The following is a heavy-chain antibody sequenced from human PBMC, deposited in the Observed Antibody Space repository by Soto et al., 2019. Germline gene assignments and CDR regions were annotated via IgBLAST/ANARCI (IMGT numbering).Heavy chain of an antibody. V-gene: IGHV4-4*02. CDR2: ISHSGSA. D-gene: IGHD3-3*01. CDR3: ANQSGPFTWLH. CDR1: GGSISITEW. Sequence: QVQLQESGPGLVKPSGTLSLTCAVSGGSISITEWWTWVRQPPGKGLEWIVEISHSGSANYNPSLKRRVIMSLAKSKNQFSLNLTSVTAADTAVYYCANQSGPFTWLHWGQGTLVTVSS. J-gene: IGHJ4*02.